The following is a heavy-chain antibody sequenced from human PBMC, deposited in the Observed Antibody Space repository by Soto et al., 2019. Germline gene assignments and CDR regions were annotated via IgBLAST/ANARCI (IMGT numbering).Heavy chain of an antibody. CDR1: GLTLSDFY. CDR3: ARDVDGDAFDF. Sequence: GGSLRISSVASGLTLSDFYISWIRQAPGKGLEWISYISGSSSHTNYADSVKGRFTVSRDNAKNSLYLQMNSLRAEDTAVYYCARDVDGDAFDFWGQGTRGTV. CDR2: ISGSSSHT. D-gene: IGHD2-15*01. V-gene: IGHV3-11*06. J-gene: IGHJ3*01.